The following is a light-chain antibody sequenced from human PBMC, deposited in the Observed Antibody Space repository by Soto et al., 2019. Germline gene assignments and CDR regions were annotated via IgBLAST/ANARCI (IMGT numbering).Light chain of an antibody. CDR1: QSVSSY. V-gene: IGKV3-11*01. CDR2: DAS. J-gene: IGKJ4*01. Sequence: EIVLTQSPATLSLSPGARATLSCRASQSVSSYLAWYQQKPGQAPRLLIYDASNRATGIPARFSGSGSGTDFTLTISSLEPEDFAVYYCQQRSNWPTTFGGGTKVDIK. CDR3: QQRSNWPTT.